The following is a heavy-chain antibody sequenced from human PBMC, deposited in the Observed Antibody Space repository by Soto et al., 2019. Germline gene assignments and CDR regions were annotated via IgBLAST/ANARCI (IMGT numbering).Heavy chain of an antibody. Sequence: ASVKVSCKASGYTFTSYYMHWVRQAPGQGLEWMGIINPSGGSTSYAQKFQGRVTMTRDTSTSTVYMELSSLRSEDTAVYYCARRATYIVVADHKTAQDYYYYYGMDVWGQGTTVTVSS. CDR1: GYTFTSYY. CDR3: ARRATYIVVADHKTAQDYYYYYGMDV. J-gene: IGHJ6*02. V-gene: IGHV1-46*01. D-gene: IGHD2-2*01. CDR2: INPSGGST.